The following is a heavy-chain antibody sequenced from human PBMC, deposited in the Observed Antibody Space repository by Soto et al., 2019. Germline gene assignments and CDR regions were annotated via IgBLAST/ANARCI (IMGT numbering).Heavy chain of an antibody. CDR1: GGSISSGGYY. CDR3: ARSGVTYYDILTPHRTMDYYYYYGMDV. Sequence: QVQLQESGPGLVKPSQTLSLTCTVSGGSISSGGYYWSWIRQHPGKGLEWIGYIYYSGSTYYNPSLKSRVTISVDTSKNQFSLKLSSVTAADTAVYYCARSGVTYYDILTPHRTMDYYYYYGMDVWGQGTTVTVSS. V-gene: IGHV4-31*03. CDR2: IYYSGST. D-gene: IGHD3-9*01. J-gene: IGHJ6*02.